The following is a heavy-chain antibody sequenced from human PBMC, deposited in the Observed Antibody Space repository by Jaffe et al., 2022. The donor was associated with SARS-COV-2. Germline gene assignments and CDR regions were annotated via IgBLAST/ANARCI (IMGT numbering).Heavy chain of an antibody. J-gene: IGHJ4*02. CDR3: ATWNYVAY. V-gene: IGHV3-23*01. CDR1: GFTFSSYA. CDR2: ISGRDGST. Sequence: EVQLLESGGGLVQPGGSLRLSCAASGFTFSSYAMSWVRQAPGKGLEWVSKISGRDGSTYYADSVKGRFTVSRDNSKNTLYLQMNSLSAEDTAVYYCATWNYVAYWGQGTLVTVSS.